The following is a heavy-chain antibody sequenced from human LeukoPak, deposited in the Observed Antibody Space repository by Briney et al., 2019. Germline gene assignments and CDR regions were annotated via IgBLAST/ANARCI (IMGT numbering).Heavy chain of an antibody. D-gene: IGHD6-13*01. CDR2: IYYSGST. J-gene: IGHJ5*02. V-gene: IGHV4-59*07. CDR3: ARGCSAGTPHNWFDP. CDR1: GGSISGYY. Sequence: SDTLSLTCTVSGGSISGYYWSWIRQPPGKGLEWIGYIYYSGSTNYNPSLKSRVTISVDTSKNQFSLKLSSVTAADTAVYYCARGCSAGTPHNWFDPWGQGTLVTASS.